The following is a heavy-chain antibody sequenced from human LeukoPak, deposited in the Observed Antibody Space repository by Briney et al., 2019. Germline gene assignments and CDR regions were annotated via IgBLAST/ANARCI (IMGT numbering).Heavy chain of an antibody. CDR1: VDSISSGGYS. Sequence: RLSLSCAHPVDSISSGGYSWSWIRHPPGKGLEWIGYIYHSGITYYNPALKSRVTISVDRSKTQFSLKLSSVTAADTAVYYCARVVNSGYDYVFYYYMNVWGKGTTVTVSS. CDR2: IYHSGIT. CDR3: ARVVNSGYDYVFYYYMNV. J-gene: IGHJ6*03. V-gene: IGHV4-30-2*01. D-gene: IGHD5-12*01.